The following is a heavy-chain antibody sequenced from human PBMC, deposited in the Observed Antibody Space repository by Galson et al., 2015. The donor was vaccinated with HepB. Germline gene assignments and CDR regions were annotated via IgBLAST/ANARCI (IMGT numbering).Heavy chain of an antibody. V-gene: IGHV3-30-3*01. CDR2: ISYDGTKK. J-gene: IGHJ4*02. CDR1: GLTFSLYA. CDR3: ATRRITMILHDY. Sequence: SLRLSCAASGLTFSLYAMHWVRQAPGKGLEWVALISYDGTKKYYADSVKGRFTISRDNSRNTLYLQLNNLRADDTAVYYCATRRITMILHDYWGLGTLVAVSS. D-gene: IGHD3-22*01.